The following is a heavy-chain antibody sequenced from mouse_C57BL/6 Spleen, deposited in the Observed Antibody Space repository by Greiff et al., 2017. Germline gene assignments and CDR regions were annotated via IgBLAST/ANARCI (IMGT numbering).Heavy chain of an antibody. CDR3: TTNQGSSYYFDY. CDR2: IDPEDGDT. V-gene: IGHV14-1*01. J-gene: IGHJ2*01. D-gene: IGHD1-1*01. CDR1: GFNIKDYY. Sequence: VTLKESGAELVRPGASVKLSCTASGFNIKDYYMHWVKQRPEQGLEWIGRIDPEDGDTEYAPKFQGKATMTADTSSNTAYLQLSSLTSEDTAVYYCTTNQGSSYYFDYWGQGTTLTVSS.